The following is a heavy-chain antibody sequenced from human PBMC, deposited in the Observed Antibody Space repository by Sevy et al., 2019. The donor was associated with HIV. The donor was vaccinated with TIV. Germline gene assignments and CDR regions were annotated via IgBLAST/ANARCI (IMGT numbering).Heavy chain of an antibody. V-gene: IGHV3-21*01. CDR1: GFTFSTYS. CDR3: ARDSTPPWCGDSMYWYFDL. CDR2: ISSSSGYI. Sequence: GGSLRLSCAASGFTFSTYSMTWVRQVPGKGLEWVSSISSSSGYIYYRDSVKGRFTISRDNAKSSLYLQMNSLRAEDTAVYYCARDSTPPWCGDSMYWYFDLWGRGTLVTVSS. D-gene: IGHD4-17*01. J-gene: IGHJ2*01.